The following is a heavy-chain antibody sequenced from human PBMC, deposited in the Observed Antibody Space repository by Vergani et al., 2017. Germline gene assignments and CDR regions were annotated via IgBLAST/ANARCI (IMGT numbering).Heavy chain of an antibody. CDR3: ASDTHSGQRADR. J-gene: IGHJ5*02. Sequence: QVQLQESGPGLVKSSETLSLTRSVFFDSLRHLYCNWIRQPPAKGLEWVGSIHYRENTNYTPSLKTRVTISVDTSQNQVSRTLTSVTAADTAVYYCASDTHSGQRADRWGQGILVTVTS. CDR2: IHYRENT. V-gene: IGHV4-59*11. D-gene: IGHD6-19*01. CDR1: FDSLRHLY.